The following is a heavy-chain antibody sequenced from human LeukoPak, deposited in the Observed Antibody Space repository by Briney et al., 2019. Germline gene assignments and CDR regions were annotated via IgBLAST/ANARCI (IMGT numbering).Heavy chain of an antibody. V-gene: IGHV3-30*02. D-gene: IGHD3-3*01. CDR1: GFTFSSYG. CDR3: AKDSALTYSYYDFWSGYYLC. Sequence: GGSLRLSCAASGFTFSSYGMHWVRQAPGKGLEWVAFIRYDGSNKYYADSVKGRFTISRDNSKNTLYLQMNSLRAEDTAVYYCAKDSALTYSYYDFWSGYYLCWGQGTLVTVSS. CDR2: IRYDGSNK. J-gene: IGHJ4*02.